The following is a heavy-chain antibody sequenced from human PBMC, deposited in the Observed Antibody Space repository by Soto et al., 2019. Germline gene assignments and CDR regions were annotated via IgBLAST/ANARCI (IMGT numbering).Heavy chain of an antibody. J-gene: IGHJ4*02. CDR2: IIPIFGTA. Sequence: ASVKVSCKASGGTFSSYAISWVRQAPGQGLEWMGGIIPIFGTANYAQKFQGRVTITADESTSTAYMELSSLRSEDTAVYYCARDRAVKDCGGDCYIPYFDYWGQGTLVTVSS. CDR1: GGTFSSYA. CDR3: ARDRAVKDCGGDCYIPYFDY. V-gene: IGHV1-69*13. D-gene: IGHD2-21*02.